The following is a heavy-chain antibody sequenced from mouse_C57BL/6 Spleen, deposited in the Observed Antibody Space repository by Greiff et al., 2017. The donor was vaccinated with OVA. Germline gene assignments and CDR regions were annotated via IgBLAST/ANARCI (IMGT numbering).Heavy chain of an antibody. J-gene: IGHJ4*01. CDR1: GFTFTSYW. V-gene: IGHV1-64*01. Sequence: QVQLQQPGAELVKPGASVKLSCKASGFTFTSYWMHWVKQRPGQGLEWIGMIHPNSGSTNYNEKFKSKATLTVDKSSSTAYMQLSSLTSEHSAVYYCARSNYSYYYAMDYWGQGTSVTVSS. CDR3: ARSNYSYYYAMDY. D-gene: IGHD2-5*01. CDR2: IHPNSGST.